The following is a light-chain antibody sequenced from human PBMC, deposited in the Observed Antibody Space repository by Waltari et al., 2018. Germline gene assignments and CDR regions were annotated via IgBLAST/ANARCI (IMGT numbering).Light chain of an antibody. Sequence: IVLTQSPGTLSLSPGDRASLSCKASHRLAKNYVAWYQHKPGPAPRLVSYGASSRAAGIPDRFSGSESGTDFAYSSSRLEPEVCAVDFCQQYAISVLYPFGQGTKLDIK. J-gene: IGKJ2*01. CDR3: QQYAISVLYP. CDR2: GAS. V-gene: IGKV3-20*01. CDR1: HRLAKNY.